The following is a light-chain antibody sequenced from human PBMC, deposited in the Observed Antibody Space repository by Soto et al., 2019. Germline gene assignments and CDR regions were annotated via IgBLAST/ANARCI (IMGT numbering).Light chain of an antibody. J-gene: IGKJ1*01. CDR1: QSVLYSPNNKNY. V-gene: IGKV4-1*01. CDR3: QQYYSLWT. CDR2: WAS. Sequence: DIVMTQSPDSLAVSLGERATINCKSSQSVLYSPNNKNYLAWYQQKPGQPPKLLIYWASTRESGVPDRFSGSGSGTDFTLTISSLQAEDVAVYFCQQYYSLWTFGQGTKVEIK.